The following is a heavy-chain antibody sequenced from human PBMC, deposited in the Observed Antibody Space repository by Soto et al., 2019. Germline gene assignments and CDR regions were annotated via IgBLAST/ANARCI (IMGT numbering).Heavy chain of an antibody. Sequence: GGSLRLSCAASGFKFSNYAMSWVRQAQGKGLEWVSLISATGGGTYYADSVKGRFTISRDNSHNTLYLQVHSLTAEDTAVYYCAKDRRAGGNSAFYFDSWGQGAQVTVSS. CDR3: AKDRRAGGNSAFYFDS. CDR1: GFKFSNYA. J-gene: IGHJ5*01. V-gene: IGHV3-23*01. CDR2: ISATGGGT. D-gene: IGHD3-16*01.